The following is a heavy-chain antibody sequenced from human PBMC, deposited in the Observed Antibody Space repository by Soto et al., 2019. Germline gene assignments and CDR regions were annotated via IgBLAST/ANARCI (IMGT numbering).Heavy chain of an antibody. Sequence: QVQLVQSGAEVKKPGASVKVSCKASGYTFTSYGVSWVRQAPGQGLEWMGWISGYNGNTNYAQKLQGRVTMTTDTSTSTAYMELRSLRSADTAVYYCARAGKYYYGSGSPYSYGMDVWGQGITVTVSS. J-gene: IGHJ6*02. CDR3: ARAGKYYYGSGSPYSYGMDV. D-gene: IGHD3-10*01. V-gene: IGHV1-18*04. CDR2: ISGYNGNT. CDR1: GYTFTSYG.